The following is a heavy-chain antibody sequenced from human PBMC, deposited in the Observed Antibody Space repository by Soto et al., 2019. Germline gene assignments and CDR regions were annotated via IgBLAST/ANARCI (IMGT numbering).Heavy chain of an antibody. CDR3: ARDYYYDSSGYYPLGMDV. D-gene: IGHD3-22*01. CDR1: GGTFSSYA. Sequence: SVKVSCKASGGTFSSYAISWVRQAPGQGLEWMGGIIPIFGTANYAQKFQGRVTITADESTSTAYMELSSLRSEDTAVYYCARDYYYDSSGYYPLGMDVWGQGTTVTVS. V-gene: IGHV1-69*13. CDR2: IIPIFGTA. J-gene: IGHJ6*02.